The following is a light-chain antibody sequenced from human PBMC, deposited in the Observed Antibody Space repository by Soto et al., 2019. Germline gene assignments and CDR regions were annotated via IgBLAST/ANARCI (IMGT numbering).Light chain of an antibody. Sequence: IQLTQSPSSLSASVGDRVTITCRASQGISSYLAWYQQKPVKAPKLLIYAASTLQSGVPSRFSGSGSGTDFILTISSLKPEDFATYYCQQLNSYLWFLGPGTKVDIK. CDR3: QQLNSYLWF. CDR2: AAS. CDR1: QGISSY. V-gene: IGKV1-9*01. J-gene: IGKJ3*01.